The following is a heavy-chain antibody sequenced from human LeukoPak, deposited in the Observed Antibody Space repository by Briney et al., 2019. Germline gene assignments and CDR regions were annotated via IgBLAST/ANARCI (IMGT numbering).Heavy chain of an antibody. J-gene: IGHJ4*02. CDR2: ISYDGSNK. Sequence: GRSLRLSCAASGFTFSSYAMHWVRQAPGKGLEWVAVISYDGSNKYYADSVKGRFTISRDNSKNTLYLQMNSLRAEDTAVYYCARSSRDYFDYWGQGTLVTVSS. CDR1: GFTFSSYA. V-gene: IGHV3-30*04. CDR3: ARSSRDYFDY. D-gene: IGHD6-6*01.